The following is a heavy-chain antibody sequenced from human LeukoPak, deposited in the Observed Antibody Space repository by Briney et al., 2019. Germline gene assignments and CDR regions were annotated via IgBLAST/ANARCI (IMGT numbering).Heavy chain of an antibody. D-gene: IGHD3-10*01. V-gene: IGHV3-23*01. Sequence: GGSLRLSCAASGFTFSSYSMNWVRRAPGKGLEWVSAISGSGGSTYYADSVKGRFTISRDNSKNTLYLQMNSLRAEDTAVYYCAKYVFSYGSGSYLAHWGQGTLVTVSS. J-gene: IGHJ4*02. CDR2: ISGSGGST. CDR3: AKYVFSYGSGSYLAH. CDR1: GFTFSSYS.